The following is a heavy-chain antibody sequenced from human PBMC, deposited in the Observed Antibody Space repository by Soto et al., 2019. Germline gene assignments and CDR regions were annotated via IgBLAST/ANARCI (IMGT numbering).Heavy chain of an antibody. CDR2: TIPIFGTA. Sequence: GASVKVSCKASGGTFSSYAISWVRQAPGQGLEWMGGTIPIFGTANYAQKFQGRVTITADESTSTAYMELSSLRSEDTAVYYCARTYYYDSSGSVGAFDIWGQGTMVTVSS. V-gene: IGHV1-69*13. CDR1: GGTFSSYA. CDR3: ARTYYYDSSGSVGAFDI. J-gene: IGHJ3*02. D-gene: IGHD3-22*01.